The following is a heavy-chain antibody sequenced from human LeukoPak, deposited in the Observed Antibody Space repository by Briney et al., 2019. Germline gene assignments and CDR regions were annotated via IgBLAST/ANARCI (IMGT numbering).Heavy chain of an antibody. Sequence: GESLKISCKGSGYSFTSYWIGWVRQMPGKGLEWMGIIYPGDSDTRYSPSFRGQVTISADKSISTAYLQWSSLKASDTAMYYCARQHYSSGWYPGYFDYWGQGTLVTVSS. V-gene: IGHV5-51*01. CDR2: IYPGDSDT. CDR3: ARQHYSSGWYPGYFDY. D-gene: IGHD6-19*01. CDR1: GYSFTSYW. J-gene: IGHJ4*02.